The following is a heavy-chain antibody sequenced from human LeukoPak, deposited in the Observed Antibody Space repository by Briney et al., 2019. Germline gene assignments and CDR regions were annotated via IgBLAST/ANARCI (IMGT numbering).Heavy chain of an antibody. J-gene: IGHJ4*02. CDR2: ISSSGDHI. V-gene: IGHV3-21*01. D-gene: IGHD1-14*01. CDR1: GFTFSTYT. CDR3: AKPSGSALDY. Sequence: GGSLRLSCVASGFTFSTYTMSWVRQAPGKGLEWVSSISSSGDHIYADSVKGRFTISRDNGKNSLYLQMNSLSTEDTAFYYCAKPSGSALDYWGQGTQVTVSS.